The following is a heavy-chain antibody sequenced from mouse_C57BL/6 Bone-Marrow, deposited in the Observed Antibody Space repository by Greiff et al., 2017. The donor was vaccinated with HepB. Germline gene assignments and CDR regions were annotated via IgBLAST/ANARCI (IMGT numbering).Heavy chain of an antibody. V-gene: IGHV1-50*01. CDR1: GYTFTSYW. D-gene: IGHD6-1*01. CDR3: ARGSLYYPGWYFDV. J-gene: IGHJ1*03. Sequence: QVQLQQSGAELVKPGASVKLSCKASGYTFTSYWMQWVKQRPGQGLEWIGEIDPSDSYTNYNQKFKGKATLTVDTSSSTAYMQLSSLTSEDSAVYYCARGSLYYPGWYFDVWGTGTTVTVSS. CDR2: IDPSDSYT.